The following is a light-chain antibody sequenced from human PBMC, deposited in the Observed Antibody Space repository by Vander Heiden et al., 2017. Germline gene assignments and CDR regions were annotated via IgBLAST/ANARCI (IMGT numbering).Light chain of an antibody. CDR1: SRNVGNYNF. V-gene: IGLV2-23*02. J-gene: IGLJ1*01. Sequence: SAPTPPASVSGSAGQPVTIACTGTSRNVGNYNFVSWYRQHPGKAPKFLIYEVSKRPSGVSDRFSGSKSGNTASLTVSGLQAEDEADYYCCSYAGDTTYVFGTGTRVTVL. CDR3: CSYAGDTTYV. CDR2: EVS.